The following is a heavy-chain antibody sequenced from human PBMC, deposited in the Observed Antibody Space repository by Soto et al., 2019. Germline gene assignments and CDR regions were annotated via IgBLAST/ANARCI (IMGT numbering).Heavy chain of an antibody. V-gene: IGHV3-33*01. CDR3: AREGDYGFDP. CDR2: IWYDGSNK. Sequence: QVQLVESGGGVVQPGRSLRLSCAASGFTFSSYGMHWVRQAPGKGLEWVAVIWYDGSNKYYADSVKGRYTISRDNSKNTLYLQMNSLRAEDTAVYPCAREGDYGFDPWGQGTLVTVSS. CDR1: GFTFSSYG. D-gene: IGHD4-17*01. J-gene: IGHJ5*02.